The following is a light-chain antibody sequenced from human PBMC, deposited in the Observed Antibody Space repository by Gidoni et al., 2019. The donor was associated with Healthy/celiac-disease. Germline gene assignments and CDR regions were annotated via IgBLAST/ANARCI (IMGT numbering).Light chain of an antibody. Sequence: DIVMIQSPLSLPVTPGEPASISCRSSQSLLHSNGYNYLDWYLQKPGQSPQLLIYLGANRAAGVPDRFSSRGSGTDFTLKISRVEAEDVGVYYCRQALQTSWTFGEGTKVEIK. CDR1: QSLLHSNGYNY. CDR3: RQALQTSWT. J-gene: IGKJ1*01. CDR2: LGA. V-gene: IGKV2-28*01.